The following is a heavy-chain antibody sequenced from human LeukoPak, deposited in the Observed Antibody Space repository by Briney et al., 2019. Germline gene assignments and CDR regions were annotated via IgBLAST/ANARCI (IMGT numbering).Heavy chain of an antibody. CDR3: ARADLGYCNSYSCPEDYYYYDMDV. J-gene: IGHJ6*03. V-gene: IGHV4-59*01. CDR1: GGSISSYY. CDR2: IYNSVST. Sequence: TSETLSLTCTVSGGSISSYYWSWIRQPPGKGLEWIGYIYNSVSTNYNPSLKSRVTISVDTSKNQFSLWLSSVTAADTAVYYCARADLGYCNSYSCPEDYYYYDMDVWGKGTTVTVSS. D-gene: IGHD2-15*01.